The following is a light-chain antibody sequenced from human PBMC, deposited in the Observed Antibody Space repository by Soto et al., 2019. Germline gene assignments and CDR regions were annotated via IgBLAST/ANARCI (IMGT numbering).Light chain of an antibody. Sequence: QAVVTQPASVSGSPGQSITISCTGTSSDVGYYNYVSWYQQHPGKAPKLMIYDVTNRPSGVSNRFSGSKSGNTASLTISGLQAEDEADYYCSSYTTRSTLVFGGGTKLTVL. CDR3: SSYTTRSTLV. J-gene: IGLJ2*01. V-gene: IGLV2-14*03. CDR1: SSDVGYYNY. CDR2: DVT.